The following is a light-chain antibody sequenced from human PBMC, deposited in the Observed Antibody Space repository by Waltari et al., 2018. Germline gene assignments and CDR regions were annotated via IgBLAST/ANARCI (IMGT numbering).Light chain of an antibody. CDR2: DVN. CDR1: SSDVGGYKY. Sequence: QSALTQPASVSGSPGQSITISCTGTSSDVGGYKYVSWYQQHPGQAPKLIIYDVNNRPSGVSNRFSGSKSANTASLTISGLQAEDEADYYCNSFTLGTALLVFGGGTKLTVL. CDR3: NSFTLGTALLV. V-gene: IGLV2-14*03. J-gene: IGLJ2*01.